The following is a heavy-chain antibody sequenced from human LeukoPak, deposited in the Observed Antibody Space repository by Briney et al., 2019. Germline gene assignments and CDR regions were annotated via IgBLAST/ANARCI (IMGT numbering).Heavy chain of an antibody. CDR2: IYTSGST. CDR1: GGSLNNYY. V-gene: IGHV4-4*07. D-gene: IGHD2-15*01. J-gene: IGHJ4*01. CDR3: ARDRAFGYCTAGSCPLFDY. Sequence: PSETLSLTXTVSGGSLNNYYWTWIRQPAGKGLEWIGRIYTSGSTNYNPSLKSRVTMSVDTSKNQFSLKLSSVTAADTAVYYCARDRAFGYCTAGSCPLFDYWGRGTLVTVSS.